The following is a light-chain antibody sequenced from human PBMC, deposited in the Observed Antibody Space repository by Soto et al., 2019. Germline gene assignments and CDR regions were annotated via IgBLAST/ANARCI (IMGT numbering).Light chain of an antibody. CDR1: QSVSSSY. J-gene: IGKJ2*01. Sequence: EIVLTQSPGTLSLSPGERATLSCRASQSVSSSYLAWYQQKPGQAPRLLIYGASSRATGIPDRFSGSGSVTDFTLTISRLEPEDGAVYYCQQYGSSPYTFGQGTKLEIK. CDR2: GAS. CDR3: QQYGSSPYT. V-gene: IGKV3-20*01.